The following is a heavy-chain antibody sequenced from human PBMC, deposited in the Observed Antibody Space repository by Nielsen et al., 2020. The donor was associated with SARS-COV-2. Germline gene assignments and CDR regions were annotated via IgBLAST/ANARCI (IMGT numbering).Heavy chain of an antibody. CDR1: GGSISSYY. V-gene: IGHV4-59*01. CDR3: ARGQDGIAARPDLDY. Sequence: SETLSLTCTVSGGSISSYYWSWIRQPPGKGLEWIGYIYYSGSTNYNPSLKSRVTISVDTSKNQFSLKLSSVTAAGTAVYYCARGQDGIAARPDLDYWGQGTLVTVSS. CDR2: IYYSGST. D-gene: IGHD6-6*01. J-gene: IGHJ4*02.